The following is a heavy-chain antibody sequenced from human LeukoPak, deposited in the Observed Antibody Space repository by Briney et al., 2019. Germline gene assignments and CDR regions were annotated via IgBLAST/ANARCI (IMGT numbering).Heavy chain of an antibody. J-gene: IGHJ4*02. Sequence: GGSLRLSCAASGFTFSSYSMNWVRQAPGKGLEWVSSISSSSSYVYYADSVRGRFTISRDNAKNSLYLQMNSLRAEDTAVYYCARDSLGVALDYWGQGTLVTVSS. D-gene: IGHD3-10*01. V-gene: IGHV3-21*01. CDR1: GFTFSSYS. CDR2: ISSSSSYV. CDR3: ARDSLGVALDY.